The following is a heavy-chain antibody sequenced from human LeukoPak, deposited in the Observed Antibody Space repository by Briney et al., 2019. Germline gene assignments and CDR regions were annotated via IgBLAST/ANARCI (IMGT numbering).Heavy chain of an antibody. Sequence: SETLSLTCTVSGGSISSSSYYWGWIRQPPGKGLEWIGYIYYSGSTNYNPSLKSRVTISVDTSKNQFSLKLSSVTAADTAVYYCARDRRGWFDPWGQGTLVTVSS. CDR2: IYYSGST. CDR1: GGSISSSSYY. V-gene: IGHV4-61*01. CDR3: ARDRRGWFDP. J-gene: IGHJ5*02.